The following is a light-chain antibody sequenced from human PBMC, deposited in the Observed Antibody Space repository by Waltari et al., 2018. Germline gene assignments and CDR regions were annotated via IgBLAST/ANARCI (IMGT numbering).Light chain of an antibody. V-gene: IGLV5-45*03. J-gene: IGLJ3*02. CDR2: YKSDSDK. CDR1: SGINVGTYR. CDR3: MIWHSSAWV. Sequence: QAVLTQPSSLSASPGASASLTCTLRSGINVGTYRIYWYQQKPGSPPQYLLRYKSDSDKQQAPGVPSRFSGSKDASANAGILLISGLQSEDEADYYCMIWHSSAWVFGVGTKLTVL.